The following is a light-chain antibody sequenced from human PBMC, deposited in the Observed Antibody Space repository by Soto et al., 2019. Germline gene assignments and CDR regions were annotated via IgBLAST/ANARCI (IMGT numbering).Light chain of an antibody. V-gene: IGKV3-11*01. CDR3: QQRSNWPPIT. J-gene: IGKJ5*01. Sequence: EIVLTQSPATLSLSPGERATLSCRASQSVSSYLAWYQQKPGQAPRLLIYDASNRATGIPDRFSGSGSGTDFTLTISRLEPEDFAVYYCQQRSNWPPITVGQGTRLEI. CDR2: DAS. CDR1: QSVSSY.